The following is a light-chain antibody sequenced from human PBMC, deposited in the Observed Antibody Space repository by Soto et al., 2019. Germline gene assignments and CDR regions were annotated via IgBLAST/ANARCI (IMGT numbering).Light chain of an antibody. J-gene: IGLJ1*01. CDR2: DVT. CDR1: SSDVGDNNY. V-gene: IGLV2-14*01. CDR3: SSYTGSSTLYV. Sequence: QSALTQPASVSGSPGQSITISCTGTSSDVGDNNYVSWYQQHPGKAPKLMIYDVTHRPSGISNRFSGSKSGNTASLTISGLQAEDEADYYCSSYTGSSTLYVFGSGTNLTVL.